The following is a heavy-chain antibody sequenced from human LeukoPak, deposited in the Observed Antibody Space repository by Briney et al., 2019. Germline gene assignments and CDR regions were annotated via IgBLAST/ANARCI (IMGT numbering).Heavy chain of an antibody. CDR3: ASSSSLYWVFDY. CDR1: GGSISSYY. CDR2: IYTSGGT. V-gene: IGHV4-4*07. J-gene: IGHJ4*02. D-gene: IGHD6-13*01. Sequence: SETLSLTCTVSGGSISSYYWSWIRQPAGKGLVWIGRIYTSGGTNYNPPLKSRVTISVATPKKQFSLKLSSVEAAARAGYYCASSSSLYWVFDYWGQRTLVTVSS.